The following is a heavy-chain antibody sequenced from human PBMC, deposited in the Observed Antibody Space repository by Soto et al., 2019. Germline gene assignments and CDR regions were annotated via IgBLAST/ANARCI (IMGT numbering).Heavy chain of an antibody. V-gene: IGHV4-38-2*02. CDR3: ARDRYCTSSSCKGFDY. J-gene: IGHJ4*02. CDR1: GYSISSGYY. Sequence: SETLSLTCAVSGYSISSGYYWGWIRQPPGKGLEWIGSIYDSGKTYYNPSLKSRVTISVDTSKNQFSLKLSSVTAADAAMYYCARDRYCTSSSCKGFDYWGQGTLVTVSA. CDR2: IYDSGKT. D-gene: IGHD2-2*01.